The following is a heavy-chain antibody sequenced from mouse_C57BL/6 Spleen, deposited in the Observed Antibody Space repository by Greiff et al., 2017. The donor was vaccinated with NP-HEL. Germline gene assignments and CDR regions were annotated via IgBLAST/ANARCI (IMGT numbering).Heavy chain of an antibody. V-gene: IGHV5-9-1*02. D-gene: IGHD1-1*01. J-gene: IGHJ2*01. CDR1: GFTFSSYA. CDR3: TRAPYYYGRGAYFDY. CDR2: ISSGGDYI. Sequence: EVQRVESGEGLVKPGGSLKLSCAASGFTFSSYAMSWVRQTPEKRLEWVAYISSGGDYIYYADTVKGRFTISRDNARNTLYLQMSSLKSEDTAMYYCTRAPYYYGRGAYFDYWGQGTTLTVSS.